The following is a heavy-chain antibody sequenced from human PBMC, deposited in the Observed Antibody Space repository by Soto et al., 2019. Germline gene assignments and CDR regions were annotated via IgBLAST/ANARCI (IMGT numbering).Heavy chain of an antibody. Sequence: SETMSLTSTVSGGSIGNGGCLWIWNSQSPGKGLEWIGHIHNSGSPYTNPSPKSRVTISADTSMNQFSLALTSVTAADTAMYYCARGSTTDKVDSWGQGILVTVSS. CDR3: ARGSTTDKVDS. V-gene: IGHV4-30-4*01. CDR2: IHNSGSP. J-gene: IGHJ4*02. CDR1: GGSIGNGGCL.